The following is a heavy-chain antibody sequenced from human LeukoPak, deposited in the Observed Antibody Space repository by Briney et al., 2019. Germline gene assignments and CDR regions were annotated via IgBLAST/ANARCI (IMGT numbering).Heavy chain of an antibody. J-gene: IGHJ4*02. CDR2: ISGGGGST. CDR3: AKDRYCGGGTCYWSYFDY. V-gene: IGHV3-23*01. D-gene: IGHD2-15*01. Sequence: PGGSLRLSCAASGFTFRTYAKSWVRQAPGKGLEWVSAISGGGGSTYYADSVKGRFTISRDNSKNTLFLQMNSLRAEDTAVYYCAKDRYCGGGTCYWSYFDYWGQGTLVTVSS. CDR1: GFTFRTYA.